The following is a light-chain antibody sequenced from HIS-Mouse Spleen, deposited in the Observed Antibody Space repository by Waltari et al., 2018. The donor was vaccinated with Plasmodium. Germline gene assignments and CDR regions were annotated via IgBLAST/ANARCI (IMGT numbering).Light chain of an antibody. CDR3: CSYAGSSTYV. V-gene: IGLV2-23*01. Sequence: QSALTQPASVSGSPGQSLTLSCNGTSHGGGSSNLVSWYQQHPGKAPKLMFYEGSKRPSGVSNRFSGSKSGNTASLTISGLQAEDEADYYCCSYAGSSTYVFGTGTKVTVL. CDR1: SHGGGSSNL. CDR2: EGS. J-gene: IGLJ1*01.